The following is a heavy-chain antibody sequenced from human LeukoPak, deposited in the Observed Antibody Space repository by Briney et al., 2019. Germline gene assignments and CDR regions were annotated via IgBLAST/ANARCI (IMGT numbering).Heavy chain of an antibody. D-gene: IGHD1-26*01. CDR3: ARDMDRYSAGWFDP. CDR1: GGSFSGYY. CDR2: INHSGST. J-gene: IGHJ5*02. V-gene: IGHV4-34*01. Sequence: SETLSLTCAVYGGSFSGYYWSWIRQPPGKGLEWIGEINHSGSTNYNPSLKSRVTISVDTSKNQFSLKLSSVTAADTAVYYCARDMDRYSAGWFDPWGQGTLVTVSS.